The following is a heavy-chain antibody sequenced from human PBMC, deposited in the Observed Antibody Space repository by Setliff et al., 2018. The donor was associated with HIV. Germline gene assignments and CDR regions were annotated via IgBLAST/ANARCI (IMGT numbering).Heavy chain of an antibody. J-gene: IGHJ5*02. CDR2: INPSGDST. Sequence: ASVKVSCKASGYTFTSYYMHWVRQAPGQGLEWMGMINPSGDSTTYAQKFQGRVTMTTDTSTSTAYMDLRSLRSDDTAVYYCAKCSEMLGTPATSSGYYCGWFDPWGQGTLVTVSS. CDR1: GYTFTSYY. V-gene: IGHV1-46*01. D-gene: IGHD3-22*01. CDR3: AKCSEMLGTPATSSGYYCGWFDP.